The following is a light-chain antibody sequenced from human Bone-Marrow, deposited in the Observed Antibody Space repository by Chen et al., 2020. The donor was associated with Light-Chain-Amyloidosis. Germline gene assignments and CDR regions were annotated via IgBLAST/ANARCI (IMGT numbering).Light chain of an antibody. Sequence: QAVLSQSPPASGTPGQSVTISCSRSSSNIEKKNVYWSQQIAGTAPKLLIQKTDQRPSGVPDRFSGSKSGTSASLAISGLRPEDEADYYCATWDDNVIGWVFGGGTKLTVL. CDR2: KTD. V-gene: IGLV1-47*01. J-gene: IGLJ3*02. CDR3: ATWDDNVIGWV. CDR1: SSNIEKKN.